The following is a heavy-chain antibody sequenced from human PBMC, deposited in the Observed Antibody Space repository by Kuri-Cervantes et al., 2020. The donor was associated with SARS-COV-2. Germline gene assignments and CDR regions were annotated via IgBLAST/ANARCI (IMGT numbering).Heavy chain of an antibody. CDR3: AKDLRYERSYYYYGVDV. CDR1: GYTFTSYD. Sequence: ASVKVSCKASGYTFTSYDINWVRQATGQGLEWMGWMNPNSGNTGYAQKFQGRVTMTRNTSISTAYMELSSLRSEDTAVYYCAKDLRYERSYYYYGVDVWGQGTTVTVSS. V-gene: IGHV1-8*01. J-gene: IGHJ6*02. D-gene: IGHD1-1*01. CDR2: MNPNSGNT.